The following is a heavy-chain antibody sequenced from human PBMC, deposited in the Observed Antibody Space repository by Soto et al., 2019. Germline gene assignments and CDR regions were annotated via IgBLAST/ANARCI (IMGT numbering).Heavy chain of an antibody. D-gene: IGHD3-10*01. Sequence: GGSLRLSCAASGFTFRTYAMSWARQAPGKGLEWVSVMSGSTGKTYYADSVKGRFTISRDNSKNTLSLQMNSLRGEDTAVYFCAKNRGSGSPYYYNMEVWGQGTMVTVSS. J-gene: IGHJ6*02. CDR1: GFTFRTYA. CDR3: AKNRGSGSPYYYNMEV. CDR2: MSGSTGKT. V-gene: IGHV3-23*01.